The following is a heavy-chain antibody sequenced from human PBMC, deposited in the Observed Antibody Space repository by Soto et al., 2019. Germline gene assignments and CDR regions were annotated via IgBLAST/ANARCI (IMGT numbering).Heavy chain of an antibody. V-gene: IGHV4-59*01. CDR2: IYYSGST. CDR3: ARCTTTVTTWYYYYYMDV. Sequence: PSQTLSHTCPFSFGSISSYYLSLILHPPFKGLECIGYIYYSGSTNYNPSLKSRVTISVDTSKNQFSLKLSSVTAADTAVYYCARCTTTVTTWYYYYYMDVWGKGTTVTVSS. J-gene: IGHJ6*03. D-gene: IGHD4-17*01. CDR1: FGSISSYY.